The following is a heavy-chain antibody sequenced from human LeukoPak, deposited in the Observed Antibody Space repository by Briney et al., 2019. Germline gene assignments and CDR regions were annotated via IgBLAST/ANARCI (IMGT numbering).Heavy chain of an antibody. CDR1: GFTVSTNF. CDR2: IYAGGDT. CDR3: ARSGSGWFDY. J-gene: IGHJ4*02. D-gene: IGHD6-19*01. V-gene: IGHV3-53*01. Sequence: PGGSLRLSCAASGFTVSTNFMSWVRQAPGKGLEWVSAIYAGGDTYYAESVKGRFTISRDNSKNTLYLQMNSLRVEDTAVYYCARSGSGWFDYWGQGTLVTVSS.